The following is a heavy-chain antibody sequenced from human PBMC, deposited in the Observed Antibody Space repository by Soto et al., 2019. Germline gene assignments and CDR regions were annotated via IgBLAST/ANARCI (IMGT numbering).Heavy chain of an antibody. CDR1: GYTFTGYY. V-gene: IGHV1-2*02. J-gene: IGHJ4*02. CDR3: ARARVYYFDSSGYDY. Sequence: ASVKVSCKASGYTFTGYYMHWVRQAPGQGLEWMGWINPNNGDTNYAQKFRGRVTMTRDTSISTAYMELSRLGFDDTAVYYCARARVYYFDSSGYDYWGQGTLVTVSS. D-gene: IGHD3-22*01. CDR2: INPNNGDT.